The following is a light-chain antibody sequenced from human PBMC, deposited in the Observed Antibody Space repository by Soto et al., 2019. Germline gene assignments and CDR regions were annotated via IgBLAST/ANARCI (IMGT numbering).Light chain of an antibody. V-gene: IGLV2-14*01. Sequence: QSALTQPASVSGSPGQSITVSCTGTSSDVGGYNYVSWYQQHPAKAPRLIIYEVSNRPSGVSNRFSGSKSGNTASLTIPGLQAEDEADYYCSSYTTSSTVVFGGGTKLTVL. CDR1: SSDVGGYNY. CDR2: EVS. CDR3: SSYTTSSTVV. J-gene: IGLJ2*01.